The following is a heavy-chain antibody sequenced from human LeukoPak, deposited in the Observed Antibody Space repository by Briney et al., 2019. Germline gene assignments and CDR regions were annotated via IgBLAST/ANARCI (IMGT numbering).Heavy chain of an antibody. CDR2: IWYDGSNK. CDR3: ATPPFGYGPP. V-gene: IGHV3-33*01. CDR1: GFTFSSYG. J-gene: IGHJ5*02. D-gene: IGHD5-18*01. Sequence: PGRSLRLSCAASGFTFSSYGMHWVRQAPGKGLEWVAVIWYDGSNKYYADSVKGRFTISRDNSKNTLYLQMNSLGAEDTAVYYCATPPFGYGPPWGQGTLVTVSS.